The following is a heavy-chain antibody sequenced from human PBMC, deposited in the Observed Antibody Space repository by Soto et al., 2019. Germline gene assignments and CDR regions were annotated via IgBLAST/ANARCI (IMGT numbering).Heavy chain of an antibody. D-gene: IGHD2-21*02. CDR2: IFYTGST. J-gene: IGHJ4*02. Sequence: SETLSLTCIVSGGSISSFYWGWIRQPPEKGLERIGNIFYTGSTGYNPSLRSRVTISLDTSRNQFFLKVNSVAAADTAVYYCARWTSCGGDCYWLDYWGQGTLVTVPQ. CDR3: ARWTSCGGDCYWLDY. V-gene: IGHV4-59*08. CDR1: GGSISSFY.